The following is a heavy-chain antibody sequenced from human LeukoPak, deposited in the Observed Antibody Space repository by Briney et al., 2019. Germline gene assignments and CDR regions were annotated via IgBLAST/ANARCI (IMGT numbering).Heavy chain of an antibody. CDR2: ISGSGIPI. CDR1: GFTFSSYE. Sequence: GGSLRLSCAVSGFTFSSYEMNWVRQAPGKGLEWVSYISGSGIPIYYADSVKGRFTISRDNAKNSLFLQMSSLGAEDTAVYYCARGLIVRIDYWGQGTLVTVSS. D-gene: IGHD1-26*01. J-gene: IGHJ4*02. V-gene: IGHV3-48*03. CDR3: ARGLIVRIDY.